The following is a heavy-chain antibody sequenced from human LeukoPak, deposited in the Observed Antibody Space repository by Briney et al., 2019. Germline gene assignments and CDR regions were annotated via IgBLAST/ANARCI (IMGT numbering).Heavy chain of an antibody. J-gene: IGHJ3*02. D-gene: IGHD7-27*01. CDR2: IIPILGIA. V-gene: IGHV1-69*04. Sequence: ASVMVSCKASGGTFSSYAISWVRQAPGQGLEWMGRIIPILGIANYAQKFQGRVTITADKSTSTAYMELSSLRSEDTAVYYCARHLAWGAFDIWGQGTMVTVSS. CDR1: GGTFSSYA. CDR3: ARHLAWGAFDI.